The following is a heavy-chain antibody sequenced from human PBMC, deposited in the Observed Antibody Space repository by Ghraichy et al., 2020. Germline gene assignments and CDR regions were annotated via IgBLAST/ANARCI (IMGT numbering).Heavy chain of an antibody. CDR1: GFTFSSYA. V-gene: IGHV3-30-3*01. Sequence: GGSLRLSCAASGFTFSSYAMHWVRQAPGKGLEWVAVISYDGSNKYYADSVKGRFTISRDNSKNTLYLQMNSLRAEDTAVYYCARVEAAGYIPIDDWGQGTLVTVSS. CDR2: ISYDGSNK. J-gene: IGHJ4*02. CDR3: ARVEAAGYIPIDD. D-gene: IGHD5-24*01.